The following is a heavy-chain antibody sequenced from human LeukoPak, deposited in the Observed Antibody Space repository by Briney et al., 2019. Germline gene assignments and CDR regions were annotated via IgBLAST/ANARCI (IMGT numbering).Heavy chain of an antibody. V-gene: IGHV3-30*18. CDR1: GFTFSSYG. Sequence: GRSLRLSCAASGFTFSSYGMHWVRQAPGKGLEWVAVISYDGSNKYYADSVKGRFTISRDNSKNTLYLQMNSPRAEDTAVYYCAKDSNSRYCSSTSCPPGYFDYWGQGTLVTVSS. D-gene: IGHD2-2*01. J-gene: IGHJ4*02. CDR2: ISYDGSNK. CDR3: AKDSNSRYCSSTSCPPGYFDY.